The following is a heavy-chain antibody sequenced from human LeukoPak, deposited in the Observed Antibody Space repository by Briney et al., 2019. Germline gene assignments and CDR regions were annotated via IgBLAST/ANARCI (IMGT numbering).Heavy chain of an antibody. V-gene: IGHV1-2*02. Sequence: ASVKVSCKASGYTFTGYYMHWVRQAPGQGLEWMGWINPNSGGTNYAQKFQGRATMTRDTSISTAYMELSRRRSDDTAVYYCARDLQLLWERTYYYYYMDVWGKGTTVTISS. CDR2: INPNSGGT. CDR1: GYTFTGYY. D-gene: IGHD2-2*01. CDR3: ARDLQLLWERTYYYYYMDV. J-gene: IGHJ6*03.